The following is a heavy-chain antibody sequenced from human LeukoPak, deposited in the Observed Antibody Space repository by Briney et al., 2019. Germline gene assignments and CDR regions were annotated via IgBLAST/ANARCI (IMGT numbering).Heavy chain of an antibody. CDR2: MYYSGTT. Sequence: SETLSLTCTVSGGSISSYYWSWIRQPPGKGVEWIGYMYYSGTTNYNPSLKSRVTISVDTSKNQFSLKLSSVTAADTAVYYCAREVAYYDILTGTNWFDPWGQGTLVTVSS. J-gene: IGHJ5*02. CDR3: AREVAYYDILTGTNWFDP. D-gene: IGHD3-9*01. V-gene: IGHV4-59*01. CDR1: GGSISSYY.